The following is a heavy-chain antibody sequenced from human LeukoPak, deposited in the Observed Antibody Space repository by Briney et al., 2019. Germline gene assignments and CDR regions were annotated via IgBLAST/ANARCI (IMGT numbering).Heavy chain of an antibody. CDR1: GFTFSSCG. CDR3: AKDRRFRSSWIFAWYFDY. D-gene: IGHD6-13*01. Sequence: PGRSLTLSCAASGFTFSSCGMHWVRMAPGQGLGRVAVISYYESNKYYADSVKRRFTITTDNSKNTLYLQMNSRRAEDTAVYYCAKDRRFRSSWIFAWYFDYWGQGTLVTVSS. V-gene: IGHV3-30*18. J-gene: IGHJ4*02. CDR2: ISYYESNK.